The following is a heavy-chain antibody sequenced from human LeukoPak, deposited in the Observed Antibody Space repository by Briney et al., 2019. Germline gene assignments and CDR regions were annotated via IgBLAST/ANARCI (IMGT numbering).Heavy chain of an antibody. Sequence: ASVKVSCKASGYTFTSYGISWVRQAPGQGLEWMGWISAYNGNTNYAQKLQGRVTMTTDTSTSTAYMELRSLRSDDTAVYYCARVIYYDSSAPLPIDAFDIWGQGTMVTVSS. D-gene: IGHD3-22*01. V-gene: IGHV1-18*01. CDR2: ISAYNGNT. J-gene: IGHJ3*02. CDR1: GYTFTSYG. CDR3: ARVIYYDSSAPLPIDAFDI.